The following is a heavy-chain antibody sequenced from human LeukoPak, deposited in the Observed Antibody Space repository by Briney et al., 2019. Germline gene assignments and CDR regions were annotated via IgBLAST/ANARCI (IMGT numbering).Heavy chain of an antibody. D-gene: IGHD2-15*01. CDR2: IYYSGST. CDR1: GGSISSSSYY. V-gene: IGHV4-39*01. J-gene: IGHJ4*02. CDR3: ARHYPDCSGGSCYPYRPLFDY. Sequence: PSETLSLTCTVSGGSISSSSYYWGWIRQPPGKGLEWIGSIYYSGSTYYNPSLKSRVTISVDTSKNQFSLKLSSVTAADTAVYYCARHYPDCSGGSCYPYRPLFDYWGQGTLVTVSS.